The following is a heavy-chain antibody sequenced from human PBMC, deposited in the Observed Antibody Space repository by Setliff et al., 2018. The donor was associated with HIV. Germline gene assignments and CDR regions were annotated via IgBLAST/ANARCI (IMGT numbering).Heavy chain of an antibody. D-gene: IGHD5-18*01. CDR2: IYYTGST. CDR3: ARQSGHRYGTYYYFYYVDV. J-gene: IGHJ6*03. V-gene: IGHV4-31*03. Sequence: SETLSLTCTVSGGSISSGDYYWSWIRQHPRKGLEWIGYIYYTGSTYYNPSLKSRVTISVDTSKNQFSLKLSSVTAADSAVYYCARQSGHRYGTYYYFYYVDVWGKGTTVTVSS. CDR1: GGSISSGDYY.